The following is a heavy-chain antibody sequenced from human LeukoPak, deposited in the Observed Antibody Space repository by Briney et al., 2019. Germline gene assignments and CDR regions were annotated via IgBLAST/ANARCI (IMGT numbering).Heavy chain of an antibody. CDR3: AREDYDDRSGYYPSH. V-gene: IGHV1-18*01. Sequence: ASVKVSCTASGYIFKTHGITWVRQAPGQGLEWMGWISTYKGNTNYAQKLQGRVTLTTDTSTSTVHMELRRLRSDDTAVYYCAREDYDDRSGYYPSHWGQGTLVTVSS. CDR2: ISTYKGNT. D-gene: IGHD3-22*01. CDR1: GYIFKTHG. J-gene: IGHJ4*02.